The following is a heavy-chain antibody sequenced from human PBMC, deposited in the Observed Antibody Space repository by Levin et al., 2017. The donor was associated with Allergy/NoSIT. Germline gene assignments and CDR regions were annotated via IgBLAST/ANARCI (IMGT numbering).Heavy chain of an antibody. CDR2: ISGSGGST. D-gene: IGHD6-13*01. CDR3: AKGAVWAAAGTVDY. CDR1: GFTFSSYA. V-gene: IGHV3-23*01. J-gene: IGHJ4*02. Sequence: GESLKISCAASGFTFSSYAMSWVRQAPGKGLEWVSAISGSGGSTYYADSVKGRFTISRDNSKNTLYLQMNSLRAEDTAVYYCAKGAVWAAAGTVDYWGQGTLVTVSS.